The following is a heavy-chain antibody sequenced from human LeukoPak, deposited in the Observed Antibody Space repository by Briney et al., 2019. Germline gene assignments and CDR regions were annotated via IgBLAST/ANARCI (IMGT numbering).Heavy chain of an antibody. Sequence: PGGSLRLSCAASGFTFSSYAMNWVRQAPGKGLEWVSGISGSGVSTYFADSVKGRFTISRDNSKNTLYLQMNSLRAEDTAVYYCAKDFIRGSIGYFDYWGQGNLVTVSS. D-gene: IGHD3-10*01. CDR3: AKDFIRGSIGYFDY. CDR1: GFTFSSYA. V-gene: IGHV3-23*01. J-gene: IGHJ4*02. CDR2: ISGSGVST.